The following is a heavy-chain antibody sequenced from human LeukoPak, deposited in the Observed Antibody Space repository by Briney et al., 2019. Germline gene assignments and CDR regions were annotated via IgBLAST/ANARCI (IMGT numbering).Heavy chain of an antibody. D-gene: IGHD1-1*01. CDR2: IYHSGTT. J-gene: IGHJ4*02. CDR3: ARAKPNWNPPDY. V-gene: IGHV4-38-2*01. CDR1: DYPISSNYF. Sequence: PSETLSLTCAVSDYPISSNYFWGWIRQPPGKGLEWIGGIYHSGTTYYNPSLKSRVTFLLDTSKSQFSLKLTSVSAADTAVYYCARAKPNWNPPDYWGQGTLVTVSS.